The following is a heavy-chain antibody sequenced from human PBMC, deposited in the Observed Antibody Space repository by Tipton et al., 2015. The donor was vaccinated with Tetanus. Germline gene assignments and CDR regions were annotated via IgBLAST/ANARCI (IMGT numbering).Heavy chain of an antibody. CDR2: IYPGNSDT. CDR3: AAQGVVTRGDNSDTDAFDI. D-gene: IGHD4-23*01. V-gene: IGHV5-51*01. J-gene: IGHJ3*02. Sequence: VQLVQSGAEVKKPGESLKISCKGSGYSFTHYWIGWVRQMPGKGLEWMGIIYPGNSDTRYSPTFQGQVTISAERSISTVYLQGNSREASDTAMYYCAAQGVVTRGDNSDTDAFDIWGQGTMVSVSS. CDR1: GYSFTHYW.